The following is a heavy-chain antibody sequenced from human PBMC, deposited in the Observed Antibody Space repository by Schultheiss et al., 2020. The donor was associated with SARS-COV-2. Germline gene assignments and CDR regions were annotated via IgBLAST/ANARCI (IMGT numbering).Heavy chain of an antibody. CDR3: ARLSNCLNDAFDI. Sequence: SGPTLVKPTQTLTLTCTFSGFSLTTTGVGVGWVRQPPGKALEWLALIDWDDDKYYSTSLKTRLTISKDTSKNQVVLTMTNMDPVDTATYYCARLSNCLNDAFDIWGQGTMVTVSS. CDR1: GFSLTTTGVG. D-gene: IGHD4-11*01. J-gene: IGHJ3*02. V-gene: IGHV2-70*20. CDR2: IDWDDDK.